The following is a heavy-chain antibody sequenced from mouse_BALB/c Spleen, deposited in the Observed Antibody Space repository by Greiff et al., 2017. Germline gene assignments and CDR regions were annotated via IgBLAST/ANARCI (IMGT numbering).Heavy chain of an antibody. V-gene: IGHV1-67*01. CDR2: ISIYYDNT. CDR3: ARIYDGYLYYYAMDY. CDR1: GYTFTDYA. Sequence: VQLKESGPELVRPGESVKISCKGSGYTFTDYAMHWVKQSHAKSLEWIGVISIYYDNTNYNQKFKGKATMTVDKSSSTAYMELARLTSEDSAIYYCARIYDGYLYYYAMDYWGQGTSVTVSS. D-gene: IGHD2-3*01. J-gene: IGHJ4*01.